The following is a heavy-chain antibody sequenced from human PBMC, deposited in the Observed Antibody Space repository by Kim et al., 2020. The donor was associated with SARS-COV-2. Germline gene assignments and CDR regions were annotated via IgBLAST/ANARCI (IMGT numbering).Heavy chain of an antibody. CDR3: AKDSSNTKAYVGAVAGTGGMDV. CDR1: GFTFSSYA. Sequence: GGSLRLSCAASGFTFSSYAMSWVRQAPGKGLEWVSAISGSGGSTYYADSVKGRFTISRDNSKNTLYLQMNSLRAEDTAVYYCAKDSSNTKAYVGAVAGTGGMDVCGQGTTVTVS. V-gene: IGHV3-23*01. J-gene: IGHJ6*02. CDR2: ISGSGGST. D-gene: IGHD6-19*01.